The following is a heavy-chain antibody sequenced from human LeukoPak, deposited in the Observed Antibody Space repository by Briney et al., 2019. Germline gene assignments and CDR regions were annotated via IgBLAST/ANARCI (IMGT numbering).Heavy chain of an antibody. CDR3: ARGRILLWFGDSPDFDY. J-gene: IGHJ4*02. CDR1: GYTFTRNA. D-gene: IGHD3-10*01. CDR2: INTGNGVT. Sequence: ASVKVSCKASGYTFTRNAMHWVRQAPGQRLAWMQWINTGNGVTKYSQKFQGRVTITRDISASTVYMELSSLTSEDTAVYYCARGRILLWFGDSPDFDYWGQGTLVTVSS. V-gene: IGHV1-3*04.